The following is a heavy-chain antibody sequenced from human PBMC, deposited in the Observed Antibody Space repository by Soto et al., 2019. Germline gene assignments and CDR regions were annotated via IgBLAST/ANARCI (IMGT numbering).Heavy chain of an antibody. V-gene: IGHV3-7*01. CDR3: ARDRVRGSNGHENDY. CDR1: GFTFSSYW. D-gene: IGHD6-13*01. J-gene: IGHJ4*02. Sequence: GGSLRLSCAASGFTFSSYWMSWVRQAPGKGLEWVANIKQDGSEKYYVDSVKGRFTISRDNAKNXLYLQMNSLRXEDTAXXXXARDRVRGSNGHENDYWGQGTLVTVSS. CDR2: IKQDGSEK.